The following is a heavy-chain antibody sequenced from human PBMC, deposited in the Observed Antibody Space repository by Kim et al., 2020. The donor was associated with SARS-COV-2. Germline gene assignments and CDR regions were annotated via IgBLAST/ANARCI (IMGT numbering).Heavy chain of an antibody. J-gene: IGHJ4*02. V-gene: IGHV1-3*01. D-gene: IGHD2-15*01. CDR3: ARDRVVVVVAATRGLGY. Sequence: FQGRVTITRDTSASTAYMELSSLRSEDTAVYYCARDRVVVVVAATRGLGYWGQGTLVTVSS.